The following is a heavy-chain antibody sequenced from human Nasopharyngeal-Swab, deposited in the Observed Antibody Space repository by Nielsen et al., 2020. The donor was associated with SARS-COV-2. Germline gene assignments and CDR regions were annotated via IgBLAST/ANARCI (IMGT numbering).Heavy chain of an antibody. CDR1: GFTFSSYA. D-gene: IGHD6-13*01. J-gene: IGHJ1*01. Sequence: GESLKISCAASGFTFSSYAMSWVRQAPGKGLEWVSSISGSGDTTYCPDSVKGRFTISRDNSKNTLYLQLNSLRAEDTAVYYCAKGAVGGAAAGTQYFQHWGQGTQVTVSS. CDR2: ISGSGDTT. V-gene: IGHV3-23*01. CDR3: AKGAVGGAAAGTQYFQH.